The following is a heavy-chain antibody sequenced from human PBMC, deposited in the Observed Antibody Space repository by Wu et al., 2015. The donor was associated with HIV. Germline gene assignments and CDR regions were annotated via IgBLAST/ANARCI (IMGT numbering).Heavy chain of an antibody. V-gene: IGHV1-18*04. Sequence: QVQFVQSGAAIKKPGASVKVSCRTSGYPFSDAYIHWVRQAPGQGLEWMGWISAYKDNTKYSPKFQDRLTLTTDTSTRTAYMELRTLRSDDTAVYYCARGWDGDLPYWGQGTLVTVSS. CDR3: ARGWDGDLPY. CDR2: ISAYKDNT. CDR1: GYPFSDAY. D-gene: IGHD3-10*01. J-gene: IGHJ4*02.